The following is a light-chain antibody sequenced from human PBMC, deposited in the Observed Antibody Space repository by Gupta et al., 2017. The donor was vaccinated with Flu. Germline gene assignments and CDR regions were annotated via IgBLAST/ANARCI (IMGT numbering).Light chain of an antibody. CDR1: HSISNY. J-gene: IGKJ1*01. V-gene: IGKV1-39*01. CDR3: LQCDSTPWT. CDR2: SAF. Sequence: PFSLSASVGDRVTITCLASHSISNYLNWHQQKLGKSPKLLIYSAFSLLIGVLSRFSGSGSGTDFTLTISRLQPEDFATYYCLQCDSTPWTFGQWTKVEIK.